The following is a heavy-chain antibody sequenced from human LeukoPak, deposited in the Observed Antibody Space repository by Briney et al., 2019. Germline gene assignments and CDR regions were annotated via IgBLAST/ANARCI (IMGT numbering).Heavy chain of an antibody. CDR1: GYTFTGYY. CDR3: ARAHLRWLQSPFDY. Sequence: ASVKVSCKASGYTFTGYYMHWVRQAPGQGLEWMGWINPNSGGTNYAQKFQGRVTMTRDTSISTAYMELSRLRSDDTAVYYCARAHLRWLQSPFDYWGQGTLVTVSS. D-gene: IGHD5-24*01. CDR2: INPNSGGT. V-gene: IGHV1-2*02. J-gene: IGHJ4*02.